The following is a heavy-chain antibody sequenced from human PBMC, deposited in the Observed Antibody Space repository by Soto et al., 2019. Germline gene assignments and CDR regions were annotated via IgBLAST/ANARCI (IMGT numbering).Heavy chain of an antibody. J-gene: IGHJ3*02. CDR3: ARDLFYYDSSGYYYRHDPFAI. Sequence: SETLSLTCTVSGGSISSGDYYWSWIRQPPGKGLEWIGYIYYSGSTYYNPSLKSRVTISVDTSKNQFSLKLSSVTAADTAVYYCARDLFYYDSSGYYYRHDPFAIWGQGTMVTVSS. CDR2: IYYSGST. CDR1: GGSISSGDYY. D-gene: IGHD3-22*01. V-gene: IGHV4-30-4*01.